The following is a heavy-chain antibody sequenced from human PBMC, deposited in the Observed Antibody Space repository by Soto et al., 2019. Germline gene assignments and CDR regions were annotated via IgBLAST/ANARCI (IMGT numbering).Heavy chain of an antibody. CDR3: ARVGEFWGGYSRFDF. V-gene: IGHV4-31*02. CDR2: IYFRGST. D-gene: IGHD3-3*01. CDR1: VSTIINVGYC. Sequence: PTETLSPTCTVSVSTIINVGYCWSLIRQHPGNGLECMGYIYFRGSTYYNPSLKSRVTLSVDTPKNQFSMKPSSLTAADTPVYCCARVGEFWGGYSRFDFWGQGTLVIVSA. J-gene: IGHJ4*02.